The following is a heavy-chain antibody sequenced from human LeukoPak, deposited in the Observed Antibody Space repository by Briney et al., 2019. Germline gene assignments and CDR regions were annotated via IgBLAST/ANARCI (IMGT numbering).Heavy chain of an antibody. D-gene: IGHD6-19*01. V-gene: IGHV3-30-3*01. CDR2: ISYDGSNK. CDR1: GFTFSSYA. Sequence: GGPLRLSCAASGFTFSSYAMHWVRQAPGKGLEWVSVISYDGSNKNYADSVKGRFTISRDNSKNTLYLQMNSLRAEDTAVYYCARGSYSSGWLYFDYWGQGTLVTVSS. J-gene: IGHJ4*02. CDR3: ARGSYSSGWLYFDY.